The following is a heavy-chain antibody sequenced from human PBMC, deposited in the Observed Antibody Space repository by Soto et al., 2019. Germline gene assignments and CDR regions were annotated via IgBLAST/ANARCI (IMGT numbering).Heavy chain of an antibody. CDR1: GYTFTSYG. V-gene: IGHV1-18*01. J-gene: IGHJ4*02. D-gene: IGHD3-10*01. CDR3: GRAYYGSGSYYNVDFDY. Sequence: ASVKVSCKASGYTFTSYGISWVRQAPGQGLEWMGWISAYNGNTNYAQKLQGRVTMTTDTSTSTAYMELRSLRSDDTAVYYCGRAYYGSGSYYNVDFDYWGQGTLVTVSS. CDR2: ISAYNGNT.